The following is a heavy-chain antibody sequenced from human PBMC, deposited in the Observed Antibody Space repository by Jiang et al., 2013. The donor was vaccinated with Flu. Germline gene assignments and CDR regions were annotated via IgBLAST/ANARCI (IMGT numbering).Heavy chain of an antibody. CDR2: IYYSGRT. V-gene: IGHV4-39*01. CDR3: ARVRGTVDV. J-gene: IGHJ6*02. CDR1: GVSINSSSDY. Sequence: PGLVKPSETLSLTCTVSGVSINSSSDYWGWIRQPPGKGLEWIANIYYSGRTYYNPSLKSRVTISGDTSKNQVSLKLSSATAADTAVYYCARVRGTVDVWGQGTTVTVSS. D-gene: IGHD5-24*01.